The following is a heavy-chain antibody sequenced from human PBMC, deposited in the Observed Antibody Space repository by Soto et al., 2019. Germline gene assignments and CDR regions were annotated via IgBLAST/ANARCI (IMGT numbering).Heavy chain of an antibody. CDR2: TLYSGSP. CDR3: ARHDYYHRTFDI. Sequence: PSETLSLTCRVPGGSVGTGAYYWSWIRQPPGKGLEWIGYTLYSGSPNYNPSLQSLQSRVTISVDTSRNQFSLRLTSVTAADTALYYCARHDYYHRTFDIWGQGTVVTVSS. J-gene: IGHJ3*02. D-gene: IGHD3-9*01. CDR1: GGSVGTGAYY. V-gene: IGHV4-61*08.